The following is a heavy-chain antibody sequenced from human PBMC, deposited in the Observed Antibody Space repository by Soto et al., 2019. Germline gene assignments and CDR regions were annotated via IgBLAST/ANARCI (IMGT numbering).Heavy chain of an antibody. J-gene: IGHJ6*02. V-gene: IGHV4-34*01. CDR3: ARVRYSGSYFGAYYYYGMDV. D-gene: IGHD1-26*01. CDR2: INHSGST. Sequence: SETLSLTCAVYVGSFSGYYWSWIRQPPGKGLEWIGEINHSGSTNYNPSLKSRVTISVDTSKNQFSLKLSSVTAADTAVYYCARVRYSGSYFGAYYYYGMDVWGQGTTVTVSS. CDR1: VGSFSGYY.